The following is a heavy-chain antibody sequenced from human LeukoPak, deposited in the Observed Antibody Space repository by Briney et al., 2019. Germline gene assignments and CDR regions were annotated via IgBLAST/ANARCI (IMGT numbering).Heavy chain of an antibody. J-gene: IGHJ4*02. V-gene: IGHV4-34*01. CDR1: GGSMSTYY. Sequence: SETLSLTCTVSGGSMSTYYWTWIRQPPGKGLEWIGEINHSGSTNYNPSLKSRVTISVDTSKNQFSLKLSSVTAADTAVYYCARGQQWLNKNYDYWGQGTLVTVSS. CDR3: ARGQQWLNKNYDY. CDR2: INHSGST. D-gene: IGHD6-19*01.